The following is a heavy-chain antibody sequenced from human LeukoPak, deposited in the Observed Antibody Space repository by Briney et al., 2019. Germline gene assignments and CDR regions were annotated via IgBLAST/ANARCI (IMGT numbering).Heavy chain of an antibody. J-gene: IGHJ6*03. CDR3: AREVTHDYYYYYMDV. V-gene: IGHV3-48*02. CDR2: ISSSSSTI. Sequence: GGSLRLSCAASGFTFTSYSMNWVRQAPRKGLEWVSYISSSSSTIYYADSVKGRFTISRDNAKNSLYLQMNSLRDEDTAVYYCAREVTHDYYYYYMDVWGKGTTVTVSS. D-gene: IGHD2-15*01. CDR1: GFTFTSYS.